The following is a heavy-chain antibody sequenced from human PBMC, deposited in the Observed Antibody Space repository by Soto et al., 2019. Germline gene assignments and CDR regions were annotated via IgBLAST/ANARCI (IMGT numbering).Heavy chain of an antibody. J-gene: IGHJ4*02. D-gene: IGHD3-22*01. CDR1: Y. V-gene: IGHV4-39*01. CDR3: ARQSYDSSDYFDY. CDR2: IYYSGST. Sequence: YWGWIRQPPGKGLEWIGSIYYSGSTYYNPSLKSRVTISVDTSRIHSSLKLISVTAADTAVYYCARQSYDSSDYFDYWGQGTLVTVSS.